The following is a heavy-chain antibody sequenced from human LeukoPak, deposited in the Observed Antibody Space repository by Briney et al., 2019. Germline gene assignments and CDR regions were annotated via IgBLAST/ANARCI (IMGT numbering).Heavy chain of an antibody. D-gene: IGHD2-15*01. CDR1: GFPFSSYA. CDR3: VRGYSFGPYGMDV. J-gene: IGHJ6*02. V-gene: IGHV3-64D*09. CDR2: ISDSGGST. Sequence: PGGALRLSCSASGFPFSSYAMHWGRPAPGKGLGYVSAISDSGGSTYYADSVKGRFTISRDNSKNTPYLQMSSLRAEDTAVYFCVRGYSFGPYGMDVWGQGTTVTVSS.